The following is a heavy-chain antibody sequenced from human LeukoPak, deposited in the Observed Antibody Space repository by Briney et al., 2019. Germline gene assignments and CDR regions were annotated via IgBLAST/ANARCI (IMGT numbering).Heavy chain of an antibody. V-gene: IGHV4-34*01. J-gene: IGHJ4*02. D-gene: IGHD6-13*01. CDR2: FNHSGST. CDR3: ARAVIYSSSYIDY. CDR1: GGSFSGYY. Sequence: PSETLSLTCAVYGGSFSGYYWSWTRQPPGKGLEWIGEFNHSGSTNYNPFLKSRVTISVDTSKNQFSLKLSSVTAADTAVYYCARAVIYSSSYIDYWGQGTLVTVSS.